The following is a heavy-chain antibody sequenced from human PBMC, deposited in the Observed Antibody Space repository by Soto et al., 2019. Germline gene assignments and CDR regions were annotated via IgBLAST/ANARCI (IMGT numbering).Heavy chain of an antibody. D-gene: IGHD3-10*01. CDR1: GYTFTSYG. CDR3: ARDRSLLLWFGESPFDY. Sequence: QVQLVQSGAEVKKPGASVKVSCKASGYTFTSYGISWVRQAPGQGLEWMGWIGAYNGNTNYAQKLQGRVTMTTDTSTSTAYMELRSLRSDDTAVYYCARDRSLLLWFGESPFDYWGQGTLVTVSS. CDR2: IGAYNGNT. V-gene: IGHV1-18*04. J-gene: IGHJ4*02.